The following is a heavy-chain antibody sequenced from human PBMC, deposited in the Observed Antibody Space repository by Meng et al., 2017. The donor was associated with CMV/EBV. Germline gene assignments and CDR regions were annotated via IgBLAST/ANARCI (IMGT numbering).Heavy chain of an antibody. CDR2: IYYSGTT. J-gene: IGHJ6*02. Sequence: SDTLSLTCTVSGGSVSSGSYYWSWIRQPPGTGLEWIGYIYYSGTTNYNPSLKSRVTISVHTSQNQFSLKLSSVTAADTAVYYCARVLRSGYYYYGMDVWGQGTTVTVSS. D-gene: IGHD3-3*01. V-gene: IGHV4-61*01. CDR3: ARVLRSGYYYYGMDV. CDR1: GGSVSSGSYY.